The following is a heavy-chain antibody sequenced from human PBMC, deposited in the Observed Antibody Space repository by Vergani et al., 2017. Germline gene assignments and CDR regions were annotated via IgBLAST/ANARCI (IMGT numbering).Heavy chain of an antibody. V-gene: IGHV1-69*01. Sequence: QVQLVQSGAEVKKPGSSVKVSCKASGGTFSSYAISWVRQAPGQGLEWMGGIIPIFGTAHYAQKFQGRVTITADESTSTAYLELSSLRSEDTAVYYCASWGYSSSLLFYWGQGTLVTVSS. CDR3: ASWGYSSSLLFY. CDR2: IIPIFGTA. CDR1: GGTFSSYA. D-gene: IGHD6-13*01. J-gene: IGHJ4*02.